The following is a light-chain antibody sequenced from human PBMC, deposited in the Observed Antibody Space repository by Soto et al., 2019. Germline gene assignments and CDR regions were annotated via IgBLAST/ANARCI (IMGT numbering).Light chain of an antibody. Sequence: QSALTQPASVSGSPGQTITISCTGTSRDVGGYSYVSWYQHHPGKAPKLVISEVSSRPSGVSSRFSGSKSANTASLTISGLQPEDEADYYCSSFERSGTRVIGGGTQLTVL. CDR1: SRDVGGYSY. J-gene: IGLJ3*02. CDR3: SSFERSGTRV. CDR2: EVS. V-gene: IGLV2-14*01.